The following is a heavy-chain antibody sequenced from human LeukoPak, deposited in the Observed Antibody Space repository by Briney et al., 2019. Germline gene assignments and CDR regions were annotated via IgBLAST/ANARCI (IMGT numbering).Heavy chain of an antibody. CDR1: GGSISSYY. J-gene: IGHJ6*02. V-gene: IGHV4-59*01. D-gene: IGHD5-12*01. CDR3: ARHVDIVATIPSYYYGMDV. CDR2: IYYSGST. Sequence: KTSETLSPTCTVSGGSISSYYWSWIRQPPGKGLEWIGYIYYSGSTNYNPSLKSRVTISVDTSKNQFSLKLSSVTAADTAVYYCARHVDIVATIPSYYYGMDVWGQGTTVTVSS.